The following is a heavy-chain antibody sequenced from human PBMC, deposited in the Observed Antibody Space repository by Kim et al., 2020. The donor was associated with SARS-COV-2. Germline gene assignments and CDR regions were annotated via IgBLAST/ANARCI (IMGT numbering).Heavy chain of an antibody. CDR3: AREGARDIVVVVAATTGGNYFDY. J-gene: IGHJ4*02. D-gene: IGHD2-15*01. Sequence: ASVKVSCKASGYTFTSYYMHWVRQAPGQGLEWMGIINPSGGSTSYAQKFQGRVTMTRDTSTSTVYMELSSLRSEDTAVYYCAREGARDIVVVVAATTGGNYFDYWGQGTLVTVSS. V-gene: IGHV1-46*01. CDR2: INPSGGST. CDR1: GYTFTSYY.